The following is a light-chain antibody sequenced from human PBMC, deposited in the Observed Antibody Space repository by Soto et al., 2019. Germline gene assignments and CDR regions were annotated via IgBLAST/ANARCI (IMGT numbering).Light chain of an antibody. CDR1: QSVSTY. CDR3: QQYKNWPPIT. V-gene: IGKV3-15*01. Sequence: TQSPVTLSLSPGDRATLSCRASQSVSTYLAWYRQVPGQAPRLLIYGASTRATGIPARFSGSASGTEFTLTISGLQSEDFAVYYCQQYKNWPPITFGQGTRLDIK. J-gene: IGKJ5*01. CDR2: GAS.